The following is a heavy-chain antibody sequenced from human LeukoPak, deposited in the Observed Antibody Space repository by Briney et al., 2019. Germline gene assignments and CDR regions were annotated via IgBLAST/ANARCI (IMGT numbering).Heavy chain of an antibody. D-gene: IGHD5-18*01. J-gene: IGHJ4*02. V-gene: IGHV4-39*01. CDR1: GGSISSSSYY. CDR3: ARGLGGYSYLFFDY. Sequence: SETLSLTCTVSGGSISSSSYYWGWIRRPPGKGLEWIGSIYYSGSTYYNPSLKSRVTISVDTSKNQFSLKLSSVTAADTAVYYCARGLGGYSYLFFDYWGQGTLVTVSS. CDR2: IYYSGST.